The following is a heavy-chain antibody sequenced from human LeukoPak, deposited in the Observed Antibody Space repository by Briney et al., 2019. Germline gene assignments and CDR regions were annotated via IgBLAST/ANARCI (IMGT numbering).Heavy chain of an antibody. V-gene: IGHV1-2*02. D-gene: IGHD6-13*01. CDR1: GYTFTGYY. Sequence: ASVKVSCKASGYTFTGYYMHWVRQAPGQGLEWMGWINPNSGGTNYAQKFQGRVTMTRDTSISTAYMELSRLRSDDTAVYYCARDERARGGEQQLVRGAFDIWGQGTMVTVSS. CDR2: INPNSGGT. J-gene: IGHJ3*02. CDR3: ARDERARGGEQQLVRGAFDI.